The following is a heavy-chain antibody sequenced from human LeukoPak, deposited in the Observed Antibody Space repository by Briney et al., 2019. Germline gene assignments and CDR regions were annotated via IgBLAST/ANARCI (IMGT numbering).Heavy chain of an antibody. V-gene: IGHV3-49*04. J-gene: IGHJ4*02. CDR1: GFTFGDYA. CDR3: TRVQQLAGFDY. D-gene: IGHD6-13*01. CDR2: IRSKAYGGTT. Sequence: GGSLRLSCTASGFTFGDYAMSWVRQAPGKGLEWVGFIRSKAYGGTTEYAASVKGRFTISRDDSKSNAYLQMNSLKTEDTAVYYCTRVQQLAGFDYWGQGTLVTVSS.